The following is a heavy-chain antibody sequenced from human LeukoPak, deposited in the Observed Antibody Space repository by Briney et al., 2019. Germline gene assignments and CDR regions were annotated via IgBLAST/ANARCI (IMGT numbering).Heavy chain of an antibody. CDR3: ARGDYGGDSNAFDI. CDR2: VNSDGSST. Sequence: GGSLRLSCGASGFIFTTYWMHWVRQAPWKGLVWVSRVNSDGSSTRYADSVKGRFTVSRDNARNTLSLQMNSLRAEDTAVYYCARGDYGGDSNAFDIWGPGTMVTVSS. J-gene: IGHJ3*02. D-gene: IGHD4-23*01. V-gene: IGHV3-74*01. CDR1: GFIFTTYW.